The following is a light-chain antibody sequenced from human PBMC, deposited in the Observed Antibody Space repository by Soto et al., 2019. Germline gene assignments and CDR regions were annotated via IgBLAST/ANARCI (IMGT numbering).Light chain of an antibody. CDR2: DAS. CDR1: QGISTY. CDR3: QQSYRTPYT. Sequence: DIQMTQSPSSLSASVGDRVTITCRASQGISTYLVWYQQRQGRAPKLLIYDASSLLSGVPSRFSGSGSGTDFTLTISSLQPEDFATYYCQQSYRTPYTFGQGTKVVIK. V-gene: IGKV1-39*01. J-gene: IGKJ2*01.